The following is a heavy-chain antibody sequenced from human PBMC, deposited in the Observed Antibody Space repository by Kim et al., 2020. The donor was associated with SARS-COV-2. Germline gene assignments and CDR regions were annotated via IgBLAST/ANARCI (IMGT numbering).Heavy chain of an antibody. V-gene: IGHV4-34*01. J-gene: IGHJ6*02. Sequence: RVTISVDTSKNQFSLKLSSVTAADTAVYYCARIWGGDGYNGYYYYYGMDVWGQGTTVTVSS. CDR3: ARIWGGDGYNGYYYYYGMDV. D-gene: IGHD2-21*01.